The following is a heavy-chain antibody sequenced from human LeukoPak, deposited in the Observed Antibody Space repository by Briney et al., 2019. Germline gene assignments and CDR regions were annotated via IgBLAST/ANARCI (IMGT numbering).Heavy chain of an antibody. Sequence: SVKVSCKASGGTLNSHSFSWVRQAPGQGLEWMGRITPIIDSAKYAQNFQDRVSITADKSTTTVYMELSSLRSEDTAVYFCARVNLRGSQYNWFDPWGQGTLVTVSS. V-gene: IGHV1-69*08. CDR1: GGTLNSHS. CDR3: ARVNLRGSQYNWFDP. CDR2: ITPIIDSA. J-gene: IGHJ5*02. D-gene: IGHD1-26*01.